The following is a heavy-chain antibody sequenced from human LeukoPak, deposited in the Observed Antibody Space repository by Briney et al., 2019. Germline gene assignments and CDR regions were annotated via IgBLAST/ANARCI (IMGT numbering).Heavy chain of an antibody. Sequence: GGSLRLSCAASGFTFSSYEMNWVRQAPGQGLEWVSYISGSGSTIYYADSVKGRFTISRDNAKNSLYLQMNSLRAEDTGVYYCARRGYSDSSGYDYWGQGTLVTVSS. D-gene: IGHD3-22*01. CDR3: ARRGYSDSSGYDY. CDR2: ISGSGSTI. CDR1: GFTFSSYE. J-gene: IGHJ4*02. V-gene: IGHV3-48*03.